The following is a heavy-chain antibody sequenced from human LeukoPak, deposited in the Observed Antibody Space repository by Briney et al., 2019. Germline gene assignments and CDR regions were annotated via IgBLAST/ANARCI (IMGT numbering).Heavy chain of an antibody. J-gene: IGHJ6*03. CDR1: GGTFSSYA. V-gene: IGHV1-69*05. D-gene: IGHD6-6*01. Sequence: SSVKVSCKASGGTFSSYAISWVRHAPGQGLELMGVIIPIFGTANYAQKFQGRVTITTDESTSTAYMRLSSLRAEDTAFYYCGRSNWSISAGDPNYYMDVWGKGTTVTV. CDR3: GRSNWSISAGDPNYYMDV. CDR2: IIPIFGTA.